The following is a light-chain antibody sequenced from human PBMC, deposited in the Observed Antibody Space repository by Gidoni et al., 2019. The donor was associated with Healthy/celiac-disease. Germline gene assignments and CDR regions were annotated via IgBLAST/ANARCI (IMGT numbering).Light chain of an antibody. Sequence: EIVLTQSPGTLSLSPGERATLSCRASKSISSSYLAWYQQKPGQAPRVLMFDASSRATGIPDRFSGSGSGTDFTLTISRLEPEDFAVYYCQQCGSSSWTFGQGTKVEI. V-gene: IGKV3-20*01. CDR1: KSISSSY. CDR3: QQCGSSSWT. CDR2: DAS. J-gene: IGKJ1*01.